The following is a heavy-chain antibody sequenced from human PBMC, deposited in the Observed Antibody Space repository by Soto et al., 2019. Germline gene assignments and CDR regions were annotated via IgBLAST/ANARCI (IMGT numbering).Heavy chain of an antibody. CDR3: TRDMLKQPLVGFQDNWFAP. J-gene: IGHJ5*01. CDR1: GDSVSSNSAA. V-gene: IGHV6-1*01. Sequence: SQTLSLTCAISGDSVSSNSAAWNWIRQSPSRGLEWLGRTYYRSKWYNDYAVSVKSRITINPDTSKNQFSLQLNSVTPDDTAVYYCTRDMLKQPLVGFQDNWFAPWGQGTLVTVSS. CDR2: TYYRSKWYN. D-gene: IGHD3-10*02.